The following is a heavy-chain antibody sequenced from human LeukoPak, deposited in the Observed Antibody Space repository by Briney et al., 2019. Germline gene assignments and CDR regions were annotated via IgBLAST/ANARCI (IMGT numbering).Heavy chain of an antibody. Sequence: ASVKVSCKASGYTFTSYGISWVRQAPGQGLEWMGWISAYNGNTNYAQKFQGRVTMTKDTSTSTTYMELRSLRSDDTAVYYCASRSAYYFDSSGLEYGLDIWGQGTMVTVSS. J-gene: IGHJ3*02. V-gene: IGHV1-18*01. CDR3: ASRSAYYFDSSGLEYGLDI. CDR2: ISAYNGNT. D-gene: IGHD3-22*01. CDR1: GYTFTSYG.